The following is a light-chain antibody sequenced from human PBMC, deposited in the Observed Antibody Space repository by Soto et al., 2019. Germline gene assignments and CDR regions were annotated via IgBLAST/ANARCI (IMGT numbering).Light chain of an antibody. V-gene: IGLV1-47*01. CDR3: AAWDDSLSGFYV. Sequence: QAVVTQPPSASGTPGQRVTISCSGSSSNIGSNYVYWYQQLPGTAPKLLIYRSNQRPSGVPDRSSGSKSGTSASLAISGLRSEDEADYYCAAWDDSLSGFYVFGTGTQLTVL. CDR2: RSN. J-gene: IGLJ1*01. CDR1: SSNIGSNY.